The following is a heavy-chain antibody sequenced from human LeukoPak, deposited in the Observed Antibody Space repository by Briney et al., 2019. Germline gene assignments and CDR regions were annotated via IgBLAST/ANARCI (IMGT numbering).Heavy chain of an antibody. J-gene: IGHJ4*02. Sequence: GGSLRLSCAASGFTFSNYWIHWVRQAPGKGLVWVSRINSDGNSTSYADSVKGRFTISRDSAKNTLYLQMNSLRAEDTAVYYCASLGRSFDYWGQGTLVTVSS. CDR1: GFTFSNYW. V-gene: IGHV3-74*01. CDR3: ASLGRSFDY. D-gene: IGHD1-26*01. CDR2: INSDGNST.